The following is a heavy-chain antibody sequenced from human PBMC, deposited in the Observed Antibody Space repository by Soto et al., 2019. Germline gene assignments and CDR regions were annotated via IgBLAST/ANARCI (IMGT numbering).Heavy chain of an antibody. J-gene: IGHJ4*02. CDR1: GFTFSTYD. CDR2: IGTTGDT. Sequence: GGSLRLSCTASGFTFSTYDMHWVRQATGKGLEWVSTIGTTGDTYYPGSVKGRFTISRENAKNSLYLQMNSLRAGDTAVYYCTISPGGGYSDYGALDYWGQGTLVTVSS. V-gene: IGHV3-13*01. CDR3: TISPGGGYSDYGALDY. D-gene: IGHD5-12*01.